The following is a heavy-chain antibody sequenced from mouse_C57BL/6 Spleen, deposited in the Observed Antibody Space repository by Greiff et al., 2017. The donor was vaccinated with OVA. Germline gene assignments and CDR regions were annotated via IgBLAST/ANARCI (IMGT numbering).Heavy chain of an antibody. CDR1: GYTFTSYW. CDR2: IDPSDSYT. D-gene: IGHD4-1*01. CDR3: AILGRDY. J-gene: IGHJ3*01. V-gene: IGHV1-69*01. Sequence: QVQLQQPGAELVMPGASVKLSCKASGYTFTSYWMHWVKQRPGQGLEWIGEIDPSDSYTNYNQKFKGKSTLTVDKSSSTAYMQLSSLTSEDSAVYYCAILGRDYWGQGTLVTVSA.